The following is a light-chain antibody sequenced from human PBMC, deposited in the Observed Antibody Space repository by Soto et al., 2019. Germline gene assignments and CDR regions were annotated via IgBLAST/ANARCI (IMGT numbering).Light chain of an antibody. J-gene: IGLJ1*01. Sequence: QSALTQPRSVSGSPGQSVTISCTGTSSDVGGYNHVSWYQQHPGKAPKLMISDVSKRPSGVPDRFSGSKSGNTASLTISGLQVEDEADYYCCSFSRSFTDYVFGSGTTVTVL. V-gene: IGLV2-11*01. CDR3: CSFSRSFTDYV. CDR2: DVS. CDR1: SSDVGGYNH.